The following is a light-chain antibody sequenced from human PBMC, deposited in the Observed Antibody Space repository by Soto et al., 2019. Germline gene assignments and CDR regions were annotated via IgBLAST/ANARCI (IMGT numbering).Light chain of an antibody. CDR1: SSDVGGYNS. CDR2: EVS. J-gene: IGLJ1*01. V-gene: IGLV2-14*01. Sequence: QSVLSHPASVSWSPGHSITISCTGTSSDVGGYNSVSWYQQHPGKAPKLMIYEVSNRPSGVSNRFSGSKSGNTASLTISGLQAEEEADYYCSSYTSSSNIVFGTGTKVTVL. CDR3: SSYTSSSNIV.